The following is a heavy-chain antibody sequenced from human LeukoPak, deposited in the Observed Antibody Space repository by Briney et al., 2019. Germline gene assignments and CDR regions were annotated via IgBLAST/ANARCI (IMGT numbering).Heavy chain of an antibody. CDR1: GYTFTSYY. D-gene: IGHD1-26*01. CDR3: ARDPGVGATIRYGMDV. CDR2: INPSGGST. J-gene: IGHJ6*02. Sequence: PMASVKVSCKASGYTFTSYYMHWVRQAPGQGLEWMGIINPSGGSTSYAQKIQGRVTMTKDTSTSTVYMELSSLRSEDTAVYYCARDPGVGATIRYGMDVWGQGTTVTVSS. V-gene: IGHV1-46*01.